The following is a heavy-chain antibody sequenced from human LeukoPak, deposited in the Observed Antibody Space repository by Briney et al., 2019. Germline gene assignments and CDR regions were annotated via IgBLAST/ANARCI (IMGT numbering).Heavy chain of an antibody. CDR2: TSTSGGTT. CDR3: AKARGSFSGSYFSSGDFDS. CDR1: GFTFSSYA. Sequence: GGSLRLSCAASGFTFSSYAMSWVRQAPGKGLEWVSTTSTSGGTTHYAESVKDQFIISRDNSQNTLYLQMSSLRVEDTALYYCAKARGSFSGSYFSSGDFDSWGQGTLVTVSS. D-gene: IGHD1-26*01. J-gene: IGHJ4*02. V-gene: IGHV3-23*01.